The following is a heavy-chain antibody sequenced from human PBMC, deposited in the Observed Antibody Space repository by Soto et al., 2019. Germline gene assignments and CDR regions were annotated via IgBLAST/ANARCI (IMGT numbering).Heavy chain of an antibody. J-gene: IGHJ4*02. V-gene: IGHV3-53*01. CDR2: IYSGGIT. CDR3: SGGNSGVPGLGY. CDR1: GFTVSSNY. Sequence: PGGSLRLSCAASGFTVSSNYISWVRQAPWKGLEWVSVIYSGGITYYADSVKGRFTISRDNSKNTLYLQMNSLRAEDTAVYYCSGGNSGVPGLGYWGQGTLVTVSS. D-gene: IGHD2-21*02.